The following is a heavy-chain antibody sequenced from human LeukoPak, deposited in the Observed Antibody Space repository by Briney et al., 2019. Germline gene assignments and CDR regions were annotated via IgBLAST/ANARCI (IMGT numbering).Heavy chain of an antibody. V-gene: IGHV1-18*01. D-gene: IGHD3-22*01. CDR3: ARLLYYYDSSGYYRGGNWFDP. CDR1: GYTFTSYG. J-gene: IGHJ5*02. CDR2: ISAYNGNT. Sequence: ASVKVSCKASGYTFTSYGISWVRQAPGQGLEWMGWISAYNGNTNYAQKLQGRVTMTTDTSTSTAYMELRSLRPDDTAVYYCARLLYYYDSSGYYRGGNWFDPWGQGTLVTVSS.